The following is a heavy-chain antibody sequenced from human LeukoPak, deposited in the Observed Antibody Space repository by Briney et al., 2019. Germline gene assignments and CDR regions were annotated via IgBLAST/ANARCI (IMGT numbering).Heavy chain of an antibody. Sequence: GGSLRLSCAASGFTFSSYAMHWVRQAPGKGLEWVAVISYDGSNKYYADSVKGRFTISRDNSKNTLYLQMNSLRAEDTAVYYCARGERYSSSWYAGGPFDYWGQGTLVTVSS. CDR3: ARGERYSSSWYAGGPFDY. D-gene: IGHD6-13*01. V-gene: IGHV3-30-3*01. CDR2: ISYDGSNK. CDR1: GFTFSSYA. J-gene: IGHJ4*02.